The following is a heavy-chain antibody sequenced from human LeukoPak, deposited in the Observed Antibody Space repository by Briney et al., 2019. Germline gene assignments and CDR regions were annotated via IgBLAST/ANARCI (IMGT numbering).Heavy chain of an antibody. V-gene: IGHV4-30-4*08. Sequence: SETLSLTCTVSGGSISSGDYYWSWIRQPPGKGLEWIGYIYHSGSTYYNPSLKSRVTISVDRSKNQFSLKLSSVTAADTAVYYCATMGAYSTTSYVDYWGQGTLVTVSS. CDR1: GGSISSGDYY. CDR3: ATMGAYSTTSYVDY. CDR2: IYHSGST. D-gene: IGHD6-6*01. J-gene: IGHJ4*02.